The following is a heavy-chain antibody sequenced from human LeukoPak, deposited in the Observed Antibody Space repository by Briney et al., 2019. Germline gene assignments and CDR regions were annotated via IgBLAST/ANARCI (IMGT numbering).Heavy chain of an antibody. V-gene: IGHV3-23*01. CDR1: GFTFSSYG. J-gene: IGHJ4*02. CDR3: AKGGRVLWFGELSSMGYYFDY. D-gene: IGHD3-10*01. CDR2: ISGSGGST. Sequence: GGTLRLSCAAAGFTFSSYGMSWVRQAPGKGLEWVSAISGSGGSTYYADSVKGRFTISRDNSKNTLYPQMNSLRAEDTAVYYCAKGGRVLWFGELSSMGYYFDYWGQGTLVTVSS.